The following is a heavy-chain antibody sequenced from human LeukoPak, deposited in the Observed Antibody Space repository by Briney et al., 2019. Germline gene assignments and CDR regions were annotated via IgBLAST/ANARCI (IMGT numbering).Heavy chain of an antibody. J-gene: IGHJ4*02. Sequence: PSETLSLTCAVSDYSISSAYYWGWIRQPPGTGLEWIGSIYHSGSTDYNPSLESRVTISVDTSKNQFSLRLRSVTAADTAVYYCARDQAYCGGDCYFDFWGQGTLVTVSS. V-gene: IGHV4-38-2*02. D-gene: IGHD2-21*02. CDR3: ARDQAYCGGDCYFDF. CDR1: DYSISSAYY. CDR2: IYHSGST.